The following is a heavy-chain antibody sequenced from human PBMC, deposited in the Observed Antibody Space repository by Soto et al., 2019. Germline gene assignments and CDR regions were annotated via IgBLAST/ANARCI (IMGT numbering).Heavy chain of an antibody. V-gene: IGHV3-49*04. CDR2: IRSKAYGGTT. Sequence: PGGSLRLSCTASGFTFGDYAMSWVRQAPGKGLEWVGFIRSKAYGGTTEYAASVKGRFTISRDDSKSIAYLQMNSLKTEDTAVYYCTIDPITAGMDVWGQGTTVTVSS. J-gene: IGHJ6*02. CDR3: TIDPITAGMDV. CDR1: GFTFGDYA.